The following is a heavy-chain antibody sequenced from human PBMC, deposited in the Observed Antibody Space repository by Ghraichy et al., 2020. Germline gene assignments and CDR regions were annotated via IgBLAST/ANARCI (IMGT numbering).Heavy chain of an antibody. CDR3: ARAIDPPRAFDF. V-gene: IGHV6-1*01. Sequence: SQTLSLTCAISGDRGKRKSEDWNWVRLSPSRGLEWLGRTYYRSKWYNDYGGSVRSRVSVSPDTSKNQFSLQLNSVTPEDTAVYFCARAIDPPRAFDFWGQGILVTVSS. CDR2: TYYRSKWYN. CDR1: GDRGKRKSED. J-gene: IGHJ4*02.